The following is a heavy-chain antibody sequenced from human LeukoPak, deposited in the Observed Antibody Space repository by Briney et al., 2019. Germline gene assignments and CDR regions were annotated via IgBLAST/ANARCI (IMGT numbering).Heavy chain of an antibody. CDR3: AKRGNAISFFDP. CDR1: GFTFSNYG. J-gene: IGHJ5*02. V-gene: IGHV3-23*01. Sequence: GSLRLSCAASGFTFSNYGMYWVRQAPGKGLEWVSGLSDSGDITYYTDSVKGRFTISRDNSKNTLYLEMNNLRAEDTALYYCAKRGNAISFFDPWGQGTLVTVSS. CDR2: LSDSGDIT. D-gene: IGHD2/OR15-2a*01.